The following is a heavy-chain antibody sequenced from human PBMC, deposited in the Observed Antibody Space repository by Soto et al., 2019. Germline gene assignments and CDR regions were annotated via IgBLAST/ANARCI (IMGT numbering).Heavy chain of an antibody. D-gene: IGHD1-26*01. J-gene: IGHJ5*02. CDR1: GFSLSTSGVG. CDR2: IYWDDDK. Sequence: QITLKESGPTLVKPTQTLTLTCTFSGFSLSTSGVGVGWIRQPPGKALEWLALIYWDDDKRYSPSLKSRLTNPKDTSKNQVVLTMTNMDPVDTATYYCAHSRIVGARSTWFDPWGQGTLVTVSS. V-gene: IGHV2-5*02. CDR3: AHSRIVGARSTWFDP.